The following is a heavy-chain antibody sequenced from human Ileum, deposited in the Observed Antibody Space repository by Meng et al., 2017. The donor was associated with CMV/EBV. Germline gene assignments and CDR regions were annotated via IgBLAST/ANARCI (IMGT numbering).Heavy chain of an antibody. D-gene: IGHD6-13*01. V-gene: IGHV1-2*02. CDR3: AREKIERPGTLSSNGMDV. CDR2: INPNSGGT. J-gene: IGHJ6*02. CDR1: GYTFTAYY. Sequence: ASVKVSCKASGYTFTAYYIHWVRQAPGQGLEWMGWINPNSGGTNYAQKFQGRVTMTRDTSITTAYMELSRLRSDDTAVYYCAREKIERPGTLSSNGMDVWGQGTTVIVSS.